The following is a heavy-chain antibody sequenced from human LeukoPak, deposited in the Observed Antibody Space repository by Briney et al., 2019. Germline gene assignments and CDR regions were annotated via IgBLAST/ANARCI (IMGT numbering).Heavy chain of an antibody. D-gene: IGHD2-2*01. CDR1: GGSFSGYY. J-gene: IGHJ5*02. CDR3: ARGCRYCSSTGCYRVWFDP. V-gene: IGHV4-34*01. CDR2: INHSGST. Sequence: PSATLSLTCAVCGGSFSGYYWSLIRQPPGKGLEWIGEINHSGSTNYNPSLKSRVTISVDTSKHQFSMQMSSVTAADPAVYYSARGCRYCSSTGCYRVWFDPWGQGTLVTVSS.